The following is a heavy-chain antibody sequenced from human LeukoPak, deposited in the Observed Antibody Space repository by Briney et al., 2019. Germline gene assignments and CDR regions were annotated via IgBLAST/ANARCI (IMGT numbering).Heavy chain of an antibody. J-gene: IGHJ4*02. CDR3: GRPDWVSFACYSFDY. Sequence: GGSLRLSCAASGFILSGYDVHWVRQASGKGLKWIGRIKTKTEETTTAYAAPVKGRFTVSRDDSKNTAYLEMNSLKTNNTAVFYLGRPDWVSFACYSFDYWGQGVRLTVSP. CDR1: GFILSGYD. V-gene: IGHV3-73*01. D-gene: IGHD2-21*02. CDR2: IKTKTEETTT.